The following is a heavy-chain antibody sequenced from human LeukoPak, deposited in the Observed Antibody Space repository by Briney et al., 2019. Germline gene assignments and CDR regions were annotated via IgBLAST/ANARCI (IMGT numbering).Heavy chain of an antibody. CDR1: GFTFSSYA. Sequence: PGGSLRLSCAASGFTFSSYAMSWVRQAPGKGLEWVSAISGSGGSTYYADSVKGRFTISRDNAKNSLYLQMNSLRAEDTAVYYCARVPPSGSHPDDYWGQGTLVTVSS. D-gene: IGHD1-26*01. V-gene: IGHV3-23*01. CDR3: ARVPPSGSHPDDY. CDR2: ISGSGGST. J-gene: IGHJ4*02.